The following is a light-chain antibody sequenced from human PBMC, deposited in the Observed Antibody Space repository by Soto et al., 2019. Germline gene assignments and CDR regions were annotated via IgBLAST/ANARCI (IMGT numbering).Light chain of an antibody. CDR3: SSYTSSSTLD. CDR2: DVS. CDR1: SSDVGGYNY. Sequence: QSALTQPASVSGSPGQSITISCTGTSSDVGGYNYVSWYQQHPGKAPKLMIYDVSNRPSGVSNRFSGSKSGNTASLTTSGLQAEDEADYYCSSYTSSSTLDFGTGTKLTVL. J-gene: IGLJ1*01. V-gene: IGLV2-14*01.